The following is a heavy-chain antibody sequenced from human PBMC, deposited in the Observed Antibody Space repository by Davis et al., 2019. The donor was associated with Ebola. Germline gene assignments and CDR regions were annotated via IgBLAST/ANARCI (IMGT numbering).Heavy chain of an antibody. Sequence: GESLKISCYDSGNSFSSHWIGWVRQMPGKGLEWMGIIYPDDSDSRYSPSFQGQVTISADKSISTAYLQWSSLKASDTAMYYCARVVGVVSATNDYGMDVWGQGTTVTVSS. CDR1: GNSFSSHW. D-gene: IGHD2-21*02. CDR3: ARVVGVVSATNDYGMDV. J-gene: IGHJ6*02. CDR2: IYPDDSDS. V-gene: IGHV5-51*01.